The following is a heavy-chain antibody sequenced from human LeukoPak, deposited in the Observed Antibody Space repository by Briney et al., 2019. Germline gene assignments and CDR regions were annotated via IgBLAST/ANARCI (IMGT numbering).Heavy chain of an antibody. CDR3: ASSDSSSWPTPFDY. CDR1: GFTFSSYS. CDR2: ISSSSSYI. J-gene: IGHJ4*02. V-gene: IGHV3-21*01. D-gene: IGHD6-13*01. Sequence: GGSLRLSCAASGFTFSSYSMNWVRQAPGKGLEWVSSISSSSSYIYYADSVKGRFTISRDNAKNSLYLQMNSLRAEDTAVYYCASSDSSSWPTPFDYWGQGTLVTVSS.